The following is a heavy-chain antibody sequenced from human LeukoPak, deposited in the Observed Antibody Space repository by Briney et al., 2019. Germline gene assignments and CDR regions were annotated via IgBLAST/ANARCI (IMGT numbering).Heavy chain of an antibody. CDR2: IYYSGST. D-gene: IGHD2-21*01. CDR3: AVVPTPHYILWFSLGREAFDI. J-gene: IGHJ3*02. V-gene: IGHV4-30-4*08. CDR1: GGSTSSGDYY. Sequence: SXTLSLTCTVSGGSTSSGDYYWSWIRQPPGKGLEWIEYIYYSGSTYYNPSLKSRVTKSEKKEKNKFSLKLSSVTAADTAVYYCAVVPTPHYILWFSLGREAFDIWGQGTMVTVSS.